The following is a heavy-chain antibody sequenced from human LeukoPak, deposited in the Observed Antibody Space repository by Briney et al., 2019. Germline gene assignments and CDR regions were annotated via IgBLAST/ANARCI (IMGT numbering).Heavy chain of an antibody. Sequence: KPSETLSLTCTALGGPISSYYWSWFRQPPGEGLEWIGYIYYSGGTNYNPSLKSRVTTSVETTKNHFSLKLSSVTAADTAVYYCARGYQLDFDYWGQGTLITVSS. CDR1: GGPISSYY. D-gene: IGHD2-2*01. J-gene: IGHJ4*02. V-gene: IGHV4-59*01. CDR2: IYYSGGT. CDR3: ARGYQLDFDY.